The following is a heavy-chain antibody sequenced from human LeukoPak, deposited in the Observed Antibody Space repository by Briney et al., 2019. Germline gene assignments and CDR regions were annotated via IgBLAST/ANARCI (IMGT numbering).Heavy chain of an antibody. J-gene: IGHJ4*02. CDR2: IGTAGDT. CDR1: GFSFSSYD. CDR3: ARKKQSAFDY. D-gene: IGHD6-19*01. Sequence: GGSLRLSCAASGFSFSSYDMHWVRQAPVKGVEWVSAIGTAGDTYYPGSVKGRFSVSRENAKNSLYLQMNSLRAGDTAAYYCARKKQSAFDYWGQGTLVTVSS. V-gene: IGHV3-13*04.